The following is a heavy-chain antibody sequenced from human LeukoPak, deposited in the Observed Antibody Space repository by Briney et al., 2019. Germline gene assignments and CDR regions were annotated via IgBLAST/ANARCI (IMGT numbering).Heavy chain of an antibody. CDR1: GFTFSRYA. CDR3: ARDEGSSWQIYDAFDI. D-gene: IGHD6-13*01. CDR2: ISYDGSDK. V-gene: IGHV3-30*04. J-gene: IGHJ3*02. Sequence: GGSLRLSCAASGFTFSRYAMHWVRQAPAKGLEWVALISYDGSDKYYADSVKGRFTISRDNSENTLYLQMNSLRPEDTAVYYCARDEGSSWQIYDAFDIWGQGTMVTVSS.